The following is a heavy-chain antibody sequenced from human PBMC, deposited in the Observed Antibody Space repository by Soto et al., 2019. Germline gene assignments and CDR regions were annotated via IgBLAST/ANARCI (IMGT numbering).Heavy chain of an antibody. J-gene: IGHJ5*02. CDR1: GFTFSTYW. CDR3: ATVATHSYNWVDP. V-gene: IGHV3-74*01. D-gene: IGHD3-3*02. Sequence: EVHLVESGGGLVQPGGSLRLSCAASGFTFSTYWMHWVRQAPGKGLVWVSRINADGTTTTYADSVKGRFTISRDNAKNTLYLQMNSLRAGDTAVYFCATVATHSYNWVDPWGQGTLVTISS. CDR2: INADGTTT.